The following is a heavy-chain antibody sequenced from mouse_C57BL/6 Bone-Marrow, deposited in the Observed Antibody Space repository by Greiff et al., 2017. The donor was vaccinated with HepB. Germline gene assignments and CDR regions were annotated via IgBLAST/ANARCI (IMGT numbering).Heavy chain of an antibody. J-gene: IGHJ1*03. Sequence: VQLQQSGAELMKPGASVKLSCKATGYTFTGYWIEWVKQRPGHGLEWIGEILPGSGSTNYNEKFKGKATLTADTSSNTAYMQLSSLTTEDSAIYYCARDADYDWYFDVWGTGTAVTVSS. V-gene: IGHV1-9*01. CDR3: ARDADYDWYFDV. D-gene: IGHD2-4*01. CDR1: GYTFTGYW. CDR2: ILPGSGST.